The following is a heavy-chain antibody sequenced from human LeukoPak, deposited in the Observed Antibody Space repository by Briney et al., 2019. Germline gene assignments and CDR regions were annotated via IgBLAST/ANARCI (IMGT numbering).Heavy chain of an antibody. Sequence: PGGSLRLSCAASGFTFSSYAMHWVRQAPGKGLEWVAIISYDGSNKDYADSVKGRFTISRDNSKNTLYLQMNSLRAEDTAVYYCARGVRSGYDYLSWLDPWGQGTLVTVSS. CDR1: GFTFSSYA. V-gene: IGHV3-30*04. D-gene: IGHD5-12*01. CDR2: ISYDGSNK. J-gene: IGHJ5*02. CDR3: ARGVRSGYDYLSWLDP.